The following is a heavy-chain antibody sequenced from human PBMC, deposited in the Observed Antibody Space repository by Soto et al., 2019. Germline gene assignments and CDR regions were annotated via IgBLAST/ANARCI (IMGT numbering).Heavy chain of an antibody. D-gene: IGHD6-19*01. Sequence: AASVKVSCKASGYTFTGYYMHWVRQAPGQGLEWMGWINPNSGGTNYAQKFQGRVTMTRDTSISTAYMELSRLRSDDTAVYYCARVRAVAGTMAYWGQGTLVTVSS. V-gene: IGHV1-2*02. CDR3: ARVRAVAGTMAY. CDR1: GYTFTGYY. J-gene: IGHJ4*02. CDR2: INPNSGGT.